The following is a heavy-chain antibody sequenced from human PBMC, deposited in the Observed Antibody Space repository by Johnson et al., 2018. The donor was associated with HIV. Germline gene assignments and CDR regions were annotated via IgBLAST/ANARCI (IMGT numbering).Heavy chain of an antibody. CDR3: ARERNYGTHAAFDI. CDR1: GFSVSSYW. CDR2: IRSSGRTI. V-gene: IGHV3-48*04. J-gene: IGHJ3*02. Sequence: EVQLVESGGGVVQPGGSLRLSCVASGFSVSSYWMSWVRHAPGKGLEWVSAIRSSGRTIYYADSVKGRFTISRDNAKNSLYLQMNSLRAEATAVYYCARERNYGTHAAFDIWGQGTMVTVSS. D-gene: IGHD1-7*01.